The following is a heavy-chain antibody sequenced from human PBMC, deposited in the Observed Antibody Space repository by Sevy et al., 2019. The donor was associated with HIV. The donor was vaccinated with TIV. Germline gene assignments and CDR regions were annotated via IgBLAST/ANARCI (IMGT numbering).Heavy chain of an antibody. CDR1: GFKFNGHG. J-gene: IGHJ3*02. Sequence: GESLKISCVAPGFKFNGHGIHWVRQAPGKGLQWVAGISHDGDNKIYGDSVKGRFSISGDQSKNTVYLQMGTLTPEDKAIDYCARDFEVNNWRVVGAFDMWGLGTLVTVSS. V-gene: IGHV3-30*14. CDR2: ISHDGDNK. D-gene: IGHD3-3*01. CDR3: ARDFEVNNWRVVGAFDM.